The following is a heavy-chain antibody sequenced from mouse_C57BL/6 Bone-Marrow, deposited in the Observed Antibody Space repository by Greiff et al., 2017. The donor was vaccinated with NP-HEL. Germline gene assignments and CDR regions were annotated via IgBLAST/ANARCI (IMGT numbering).Heavy chain of an antibody. CDR3: ARSRQLSGFAY. V-gene: IGHV1-81*01. CDR2: IYPRSGNT. Sequence: QVHVKQSGAELARPGASVKLSCKASGYTFTSYGISWVKQRTGQGLEWIGEIYPRSGNTYYNEKFKGKATLTADKSSSTAYMELRSLTSEDSAVDFCARSRQLSGFAYWGQGTLVTVSA. J-gene: IGHJ3*01. D-gene: IGHD3-2*02. CDR1: GYTFTSYG.